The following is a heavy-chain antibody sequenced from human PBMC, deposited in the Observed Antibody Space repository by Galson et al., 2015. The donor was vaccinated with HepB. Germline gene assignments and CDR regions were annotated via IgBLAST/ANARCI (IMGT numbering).Heavy chain of an antibody. Sequence: SGFSLSTSGMYVSWIRQPPGKALEWLARIDWDDDKYYSTSLKTRLTISKDTSKNQVVLTMTNMDPVDTATYYCARIMHYGMDVWGQGTTVTVSS. CDR1: GFSLSTSGMY. J-gene: IGHJ6*02. V-gene: IGHV2-70*11. CDR3: ARIMHYGMDV. CDR2: IDWDDDK.